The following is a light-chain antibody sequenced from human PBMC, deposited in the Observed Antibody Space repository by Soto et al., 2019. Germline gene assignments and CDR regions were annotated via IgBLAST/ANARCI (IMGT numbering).Light chain of an antibody. CDR3: QVWDNNRDHVV. CDR1: NIGSKS. CDR2: DDS. J-gene: IGLJ3*02. V-gene: IGLV3-21*02. Sequence: SYELTQPPSVSGAPGQTASITCGGKNIGSKSVYWYQQKPGQAPVVVVYDDSDRPSGIPERFAGSNSGNTATLTISRVEAGDEADYYCQVWDNNRDHVVFGGGTKLTVL.